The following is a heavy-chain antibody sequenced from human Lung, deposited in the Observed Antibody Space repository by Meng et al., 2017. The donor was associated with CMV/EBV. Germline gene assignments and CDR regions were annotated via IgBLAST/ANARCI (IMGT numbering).Heavy chain of an antibody. J-gene: IGHJ6*04. CDR3: AKGGGERVTFDAMDV. CDR1: GFTFDDFA. CDR2: ISGNTGFI. V-gene: IGHV3-9*01. D-gene: IGHD2-21*02. Sequence: SLKISCAASGFTFDDFAMHWVRQIPGEGPEWVSGISGNTGFIGYADSVKGRFTISRDNAKKTLTLQMNILTVEDTALYYCAKGGGERVTFDAMDVWGKGTTVTVSS.